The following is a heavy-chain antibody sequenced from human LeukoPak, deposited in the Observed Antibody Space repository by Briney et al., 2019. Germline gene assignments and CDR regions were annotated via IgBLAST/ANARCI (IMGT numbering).Heavy chain of an antibody. D-gene: IGHD5-12*01. CDR1: GGSFSGYY. J-gene: IGHJ3*02. V-gene: IGHV4-34*01. Sequence: SETLSLTCAVYGGSFSGYYWSWIRQPPGKGLEWIGEINHSGSTNYNPSLKSRVTISVDPSKNQFSLKLSSVTAADTAVYYCARGYSGYDLPPSDAFDIWGQGTMVTVSS. CDR3: ARGYSGYDLPPSDAFDI. CDR2: INHSGST.